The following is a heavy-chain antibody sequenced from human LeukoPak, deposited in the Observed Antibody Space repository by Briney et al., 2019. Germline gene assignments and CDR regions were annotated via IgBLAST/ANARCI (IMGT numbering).Heavy chain of an antibody. CDR1: GFTFSSYA. CDR3: AKDLDGSSWSEAFDI. Sequence: GGSLRLSCAASGFTFSSYAMSWVRQAPGKGLEWVSAISGSGGSTYYADSVKGRFTISRDNSKNTLYLQMNSLRAEDTAVYNCAKDLDGSSWSEAFDIWGQGTMVTVSS. V-gene: IGHV3-23*01. J-gene: IGHJ3*02. CDR2: ISGSGGST. D-gene: IGHD6-13*01.